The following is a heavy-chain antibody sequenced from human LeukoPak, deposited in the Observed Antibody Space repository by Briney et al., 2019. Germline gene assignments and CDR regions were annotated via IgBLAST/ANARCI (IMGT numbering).Heavy chain of an antibody. V-gene: IGHV1-8*03. Sequence: ASVKVSCKASGYTFTSYDINWVRQATGQGLEWMGWMNPNSGNTGYAQKFQGRVTITRNTSISTAYMELSSLRSEDTAVYYCARGIHDYHYYCYMDVWGKGTTVTVSS. J-gene: IGHJ6*03. CDR2: MNPNSGNT. CDR1: GYTFTSYD. CDR3: ARGIHDYHYYCYMDV.